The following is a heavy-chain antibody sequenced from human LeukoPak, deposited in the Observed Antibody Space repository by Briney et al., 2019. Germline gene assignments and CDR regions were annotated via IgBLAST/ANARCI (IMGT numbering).Heavy chain of an antibody. CDR1: GFTFSSYS. J-gene: IGHJ4*02. CDR2: ISSSSSTT. D-gene: IGHD4-17*01. V-gene: IGHV3-48*01. Sequence: GGSLRLSCAASGFTFSSYSMNWVRQAPGKGLEWVSYISSSSSTTYYADSVKGRFTISRDNSKNTLYLQMNSLRAEDTAVYYCAKCDDYGDYVGGGVDYWGQGTLVTVSS. CDR3: AKCDDYGDYVGGGVDY.